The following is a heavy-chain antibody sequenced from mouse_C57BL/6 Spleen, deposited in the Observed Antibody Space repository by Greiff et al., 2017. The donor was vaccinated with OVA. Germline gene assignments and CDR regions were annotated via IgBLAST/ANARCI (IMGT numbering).Heavy chain of an antibody. CDR1: GFTFSSYA. V-gene: IGHV5-4*03. J-gene: IGHJ2*01. CDR2: ISDGGSYT. CDR3: ATIDY. Sequence: EVNLVESGGGLVKPGGSLKLSCAASGFTFSSYAMSWVRQTPEKRLEWVATISDGGSYTYYPDNVKGRFTISRDNAKNNLYLQMSHLKSEDTAMYYCATIDYWGQGTTLTVSS.